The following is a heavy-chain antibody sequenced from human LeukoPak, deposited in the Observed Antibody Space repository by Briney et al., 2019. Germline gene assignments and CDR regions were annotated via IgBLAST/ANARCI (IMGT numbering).Heavy chain of an antibody. CDR2: ISSSSSYI. V-gene: IGHV3-21*01. Sequence: GGSLRLSCAASGFTFSSYSMNWVRQAPGKGLEWVSSISSSSSYIYYADSVKGRFTISRDNAKNSLYLQMNSLRAEDTAVYYCARDYYDSSGYYYGYSAYWGQGTLVTVSS. CDR1: GFTFSSYS. CDR3: ARDYYDSSGYYYGYSAY. J-gene: IGHJ4*02. D-gene: IGHD3-22*01.